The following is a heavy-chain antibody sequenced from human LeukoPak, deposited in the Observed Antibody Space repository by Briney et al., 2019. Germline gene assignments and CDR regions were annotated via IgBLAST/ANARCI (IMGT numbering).Heavy chain of an antibody. V-gene: IGHV3-23*01. Sequence: GGSLRLSCAASGFTFSSYAMSWVRQAPGKGLEWVSAISGTGGRTYYADSVKGRFTISRDNSKNTLYLQMNSLRAEDTAVYYCAKEPACSGWFDPWGQGILVTVSS. J-gene: IGHJ5*02. CDR2: ISGTGGRT. CDR3: AKEPACSGWFDP. CDR1: GFTFSSYA. D-gene: IGHD6-19*01.